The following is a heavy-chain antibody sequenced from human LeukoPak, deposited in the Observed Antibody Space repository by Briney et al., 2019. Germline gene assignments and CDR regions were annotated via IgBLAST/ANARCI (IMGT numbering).Heavy chain of an antibody. J-gene: IGHJ4*02. CDR1: GFTFCSYG. D-gene: IGHD2-15*01. V-gene: IGHV3-30*18. Sequence: GRSLRPSCAASGFTFCSYGMHWVRQAPGKGMEWGAVISYDGSNKYYADSVKGRFTISRDNSKNTLYLQMNSLRAEDTAVYYCAKDLVRDCSGGSCYGIDYWGQGTLVTVSS. CDR3: AKDLVRDCSGGSCYGIDY. CDR2: ISYDGSNK.